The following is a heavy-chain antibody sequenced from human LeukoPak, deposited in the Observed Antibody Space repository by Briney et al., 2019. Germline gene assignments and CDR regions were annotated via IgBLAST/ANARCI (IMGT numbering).Heavy chain of an antibody. CDR1: GFTFSDYY. Sequence: KSGRSLRLSCAASGFTFSDYYMSWIRQAPGNGLEWVSYISSSGSTIYFADSVKGRFTVSRDNAKNSLSLQMNSLRAEDTAVYYCARDFWSGFYNNWFDPWGQGTLVIVSS. CDR3: ARDFWSGFYNNWFDP. D-gene: IGHD3-3*01. CDR2: ISSSGSTI. J-gene: IGHJ5*02. V-gene: IGHV3-11*01.